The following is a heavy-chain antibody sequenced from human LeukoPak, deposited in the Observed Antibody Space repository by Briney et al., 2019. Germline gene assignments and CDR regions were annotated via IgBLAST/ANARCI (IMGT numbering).Heavy chain of an antibody. Sequence: RGSLRLSCAASGFTFSDYNMNWVRQAPGKGLEWASYITNGGSTIHHADSVKGRFTISRDNAKKTLYLQMNSLRAEDTAVYYCARSIGLTGGGVDVWGQGTTVTVSS. J-gene: IGHJ6*02. V-gene: IGHV3-11*01. CDR3: ARSIGLTGGGVDV. CDR1: GFTFSDYN. D-gene: IGHD3-9*01. CDR2: ITNGGSTI.